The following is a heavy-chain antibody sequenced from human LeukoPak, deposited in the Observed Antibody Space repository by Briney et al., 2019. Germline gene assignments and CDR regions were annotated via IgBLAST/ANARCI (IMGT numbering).Heavy chain of an antibody. CDR3: AREAGHADAFDI. J-gene: IGHJ3*02. CDR2: INSDGSST. V-gene: IGHV3-74*01. CDR1: GFKFNTYI. Sequence: GGSLRLSCAASGFKFNTYIMNWIRQAPGKGLVWVSRINSDGSSTSYADSVKGRFTISRDNAKNTLYLQMNSLRAEDTAVYYCAREAGHADAFDIWGQGTMVTVSS.